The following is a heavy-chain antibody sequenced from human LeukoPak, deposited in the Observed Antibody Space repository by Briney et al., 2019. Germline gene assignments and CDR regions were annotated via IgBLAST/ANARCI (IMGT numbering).Heavy chain of an antibody. V-gene: IGHV4-59*08. J-gene: IGHJ6*02. CDR2: IYYSGST. Sequence: SETLSLTCTVSGGSISSYYWSWIRQPPEKGQEWIGYIYYSGSTNYNPSLKSRVTISVDTSKNQFSLKLSSVTAADTAVYYCARHEYDCSGGSCYSGYYYYYGMDVWGQGTTVTVSS. CDR1: GGSISSYY. D-gene: IGHD2-15*01. CDR3: ARHEYDCSGGSCYSGYYYYYGMDV.